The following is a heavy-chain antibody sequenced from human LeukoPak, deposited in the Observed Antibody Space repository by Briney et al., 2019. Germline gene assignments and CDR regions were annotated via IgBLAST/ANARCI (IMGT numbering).Heavy chain of an antibody. CDR3: ARTYYYDSSGYYLTYYFDY. D-gene: IGHD3-22*01. CDR2: IYYSGST. J-gene: IGHJ4*02. CDR1: GGSISSYY. V-gene: IGHV4-59*01. Sequence: SETLSLTCTVSGGSISSYYWSWIRQPPGKGLEWIGYIYYSGSTNYNPSLKSRATISVDTSKNQFSLKLSSVTAADTAVYYCARTYYYDSSGYYLTYYFDYWGQGTLVTVSS.